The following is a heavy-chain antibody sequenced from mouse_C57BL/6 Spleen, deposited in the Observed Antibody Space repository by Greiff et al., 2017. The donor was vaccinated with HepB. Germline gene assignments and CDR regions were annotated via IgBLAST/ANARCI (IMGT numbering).Heavy chain of an antibody. CDR3: ARGDYGNHGYFDV. V-gene: IGHV1-55*01. D-gene: IGHD2-1*01. CDR2: IYPGSGST. Sequence: VQLQQPGAELVKPGASVKMSCKASGYTFTSYWITWVKQRPGQGLEWIGDIYPGSGSTNYNEKFKSKATLTVDTSSSTAYMQLSSLTSEDSAVYYCARGDYGNHGYFDVWGTGTTVTVSS. CDR1: GYTFTSYW. J-gene: IGHJ1*03.